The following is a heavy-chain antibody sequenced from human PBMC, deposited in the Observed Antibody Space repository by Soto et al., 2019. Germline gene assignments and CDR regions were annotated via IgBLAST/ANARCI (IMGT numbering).Heavy chain of an antibody. CDR1: GYTLTELS. Sequence: ASVKVSCKVSGYTLTELSMHWVRQAPGKGLEWMGGFDPEDGETIYAQKFQGRVTMTKDTSTDTAYMELSSMRSADTAVYYCATDSLYYYDSSGPSPAFDIWGQGTMVTVSS. CDR3: ATDSLYYYDSSGPSPAFDI. V-gene: IGHV1-24*01. CDR2: FDPEDGET. J-gene: IGHJ3*02. D-gene: IGHD3-22*01.